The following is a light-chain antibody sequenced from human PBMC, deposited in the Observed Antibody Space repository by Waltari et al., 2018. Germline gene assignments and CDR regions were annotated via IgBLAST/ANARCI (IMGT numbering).Light chain of an antibody. Sequence: QSALTQPASVSGSPGQSITISCTGTSSDVGFYNLVSWYQQHPDKAPKLLVYEVIERPSGVSNLFSGSKSCNTASLTISGLQAEDEADYYCCSYVGRNIWVFGGGTKVTVL. CDR2: EVI. CDR1: SSDVGFYNL. CDR3: CSYVGRNIWV. V-gene: IGLV2-23*02. J-gene: IGLJ3*02.